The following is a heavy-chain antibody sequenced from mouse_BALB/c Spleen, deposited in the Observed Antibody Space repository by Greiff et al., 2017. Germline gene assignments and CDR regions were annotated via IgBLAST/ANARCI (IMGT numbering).Heavy chain of an antibody. CDR3: ARAITTVVATPSYWYFDV. J-gene: IGHJ1*01. V-gene: IGHV5-6-5*01. Sequence: SVKGRFTISRDNARNILYLQMSSLRSEDTAMYYCARAITTVVATPSYWYFDVWGAGTTVTVSS. D-gene: IGHD1-1*01.